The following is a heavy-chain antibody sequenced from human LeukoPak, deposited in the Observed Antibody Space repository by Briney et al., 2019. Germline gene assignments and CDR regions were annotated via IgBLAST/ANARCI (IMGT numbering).Heavy chain of an antibody. CDR1: GYTFTSYY. CDR2: INPSGGST. D-gene: IGHD1-26*01. J-gene: IGHJ6*03. V-gene: IGHV1-46*01. Sequence: GASVKVSCKASGYTFTSYYMSWVRQAPGQGLEWMGIINPSGGSTSYAQKFQGRVTMTRDTSTSTVYMELSSLRSEDTAVFYCARGKLGTYYDGSMDVWGKGTTVTISS. CDR3: ARGKLGTYYDGSMDV.